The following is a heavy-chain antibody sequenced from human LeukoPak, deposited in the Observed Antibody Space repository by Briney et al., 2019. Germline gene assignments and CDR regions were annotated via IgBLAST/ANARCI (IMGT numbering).Heavy chain of an antibody. CDR2: INVYNGNT. D-gene: IGHD5-18*01. CDR3: GRSGYRYSYDFDYYMDV. Sequence: ASVKVSCKASGYSFTSYGISWVRQAPGQGLEWMGRINVYNGNTNYAERVQGRVTMTTDTSTSTAYMELRSLRSDDTAAYYCGRSGYRYSYDFDYYMDVRGQGTTITVSS. J-gene: IGHJ6*03. V-gene: IGHV1-18*01. CDR1: GYSFTSYG.